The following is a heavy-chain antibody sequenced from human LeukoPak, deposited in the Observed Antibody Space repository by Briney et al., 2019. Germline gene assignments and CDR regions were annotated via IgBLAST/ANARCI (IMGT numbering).Heavy chain of an antibody. CDR2: MNPNSGNT. J-gene: IGHJ4*02. D-gene: IGHD6-13*01. Sequence: GASVKVSCKASGYTITGYYMHWVRQATGQGLEWMGWMNPNSGNTGYAQKFQGRVTMTRNTSISTAYMELSSLRSEDTAVYYCASKAAGTFDYWGQGTLVTVFS. V-gene: IGHV1-8*02. CDR3: ASKAAGTFDY. CDR1: GYTITGYY.